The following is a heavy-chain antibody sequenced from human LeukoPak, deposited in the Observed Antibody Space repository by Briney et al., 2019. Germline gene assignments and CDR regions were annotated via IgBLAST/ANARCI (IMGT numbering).Heavy chain of an antibody. CDR1: GFTFDDYA. Sequence: GGSLRLSCAASGFTFDDYAMHWVRQAPGKGLEWVSGISWNSGSIGYADSVKGRFTISRDNAKNSLYLQMNSLRAEDTAVYFCTTAQIVVVPVVPIGGHSYYYYGMDVWGKGTTVTVSS. V-gene: IGHV3-9*01. CDR3: TTAQIVVVPVVPIGGHSYYYYGMDV. J-gene: IGHJ6*04. CDR2: ISWNSGSI. D-gene: IGHD2-2*01.